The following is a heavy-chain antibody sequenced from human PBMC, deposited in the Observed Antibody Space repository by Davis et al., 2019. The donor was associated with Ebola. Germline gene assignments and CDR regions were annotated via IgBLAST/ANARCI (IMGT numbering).Heavy chain of an antibody. D-gene: IGHD3-22*01. CDR2: IIPMFRSA. CDR1: GGTFSSYA. Sequence: SVKVSCKASGGTFSSYAISWVRQAPGQGLEWMGGIIPMFRSANYAQKFQDRVTITADESTRTVYMELSSLRSEDTAMYYCARARTGYFFDSSDSPTWFDPWGQGTLVTVSS. CDR3: ARARTGYFFDSSDSPTWFDP. J-gene: IGHJ5*02. V-gene: IGHV1-69*13.